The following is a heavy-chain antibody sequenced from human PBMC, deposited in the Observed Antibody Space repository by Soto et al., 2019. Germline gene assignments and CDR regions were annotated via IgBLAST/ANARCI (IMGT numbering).Heavy chain of an antibody. V-gene: IGHV1-3*01. J-gene: IGHJ4*02. CDR2: INAGNGNT. CDR1: GYTFTSYA. CDR3: ARFSSALAGFIDY. D-gene: IGHD6-19*01. Sequence: ASVKVSCKASGYTFTSYAMHWVRQAPGQRLEWMGWINAGNGNTKYSQKFQGRVTITRDTSASTAYMELSSLRSEDTAVYYCARFSSALAGFIDYWGQGTLVTVSS.